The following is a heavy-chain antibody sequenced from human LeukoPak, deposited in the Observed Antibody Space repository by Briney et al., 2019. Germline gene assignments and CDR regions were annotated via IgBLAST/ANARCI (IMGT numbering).Heavy chain of an antibody. D-gene: IGHD2-15*01. V-gene: IGHV4-34*01. CDR2: INHSGST. Sequence: KPSETLSLTCAVYGGSFSGYYWSWIRQPPGKGLEWIGEINHSGSTNYNPSLKSRVTISVDTSKNQFSLKLSPVTAADTAVYYCARNTPLTYFDYWGQGTLVTVSS. J-gene: IGHJ4*02. CDR1: GGSFSGYY. CDR3: ARNTPLTYFDY.